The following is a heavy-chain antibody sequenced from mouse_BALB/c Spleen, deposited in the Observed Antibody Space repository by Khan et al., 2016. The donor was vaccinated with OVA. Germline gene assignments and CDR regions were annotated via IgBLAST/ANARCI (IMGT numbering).Heavy chain of an antibody. CDR2: ISYSGST. CDR1: GYSITSDYA. D-gene: IGHD4-1*01. J-gene: IGHJ3*01. CDR3: AMGRTY. Sequence: VRLQQSGPGLVKPSQSLSLTCTVTGYSITSDYAWNWIRQFPGNKLEWMGYISYSGSTSYNPSLKSRISITRDTSKNQFFLQLNSVTSEDTATYYCAMGRTYWGQGTLVTVSA. V-gene: IGHV3-2*02.